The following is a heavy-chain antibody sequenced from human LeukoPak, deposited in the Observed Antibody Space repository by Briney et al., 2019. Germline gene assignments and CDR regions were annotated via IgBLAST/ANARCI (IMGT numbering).Heavy chain of an antibody. CDR3: ARQACHGATCYRVDQYYYMDV. CDR1: GDSINDHY. V-gene: IGHV4-4*09. D-gene: IGHD2-15*01. Sequence: SSETLSLTCTVSGDSINDHYWSWIRQPPGEGLEWIGYIYSSVSTNYNPSLKSRVTISIDTSKSQFSLKLASVTAADTGVYYCARQACHGATCYRVDQYYYMDVWGKGTTVTVSS. CDR2: IYSSVST. J-gene: IGHJ6*03.